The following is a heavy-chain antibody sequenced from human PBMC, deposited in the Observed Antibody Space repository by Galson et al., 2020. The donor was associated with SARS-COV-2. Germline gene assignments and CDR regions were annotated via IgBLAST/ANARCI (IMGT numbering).Heavy chain of an antibody. Sequence: SETLSLTCTVSGDSMNSYFWTWIRQPPGKGLEWIGKIYSGGSTGYNPSLKSRVTISVDMSKNQFSLRLSSVTAADTAVYYCARLRLIQYGRKYYNYYYAMDVWGQGTTVTGSS. CDR2: IYSGGST. D-gene: IGHD1-1*01. CDR1: GDSMNSYF. CDR3: ARLRLIQYGRKYYNYYYAMDV. J-gene: IGHJ6*02. V-gene: IGHV4-59*01.